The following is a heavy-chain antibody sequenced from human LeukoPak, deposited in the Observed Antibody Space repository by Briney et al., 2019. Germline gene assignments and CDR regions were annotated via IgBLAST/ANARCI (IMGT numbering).Heavy chain of an antibody. CDR1: SGSIGTYY. CDR2: IYYSGST. D-gene: IGHD2/OR15-2a*01. J-gene: IGHJ4*02. Sequence: ASETLPLTCTVSSGSIGTYYWSWIRQPPGRGLECIGYIYYSGSTNYNPSLKSRVTISVDTSKNQFSLKLNSVTAADTAVYYCARDRSPISMARWGVFDYWGQGILVTVSS. CDR3: ARDRSPISMARWGVFDY. V-gene: IGHV4-59*01.